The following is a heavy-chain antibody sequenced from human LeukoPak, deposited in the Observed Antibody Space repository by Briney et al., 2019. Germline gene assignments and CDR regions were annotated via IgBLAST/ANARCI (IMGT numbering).Heavy chain of an antibody. CDR1: GFTFSSYS. Sequence: GGSLRLSCAASGFTFSSYSMNWVRQAPGKGLEWVSYISSSSVTMYYADSVKGRFTISRDNAKNSLYLQMNSLRAEDTAVYYCARDYYSGSRDLDYWGQGTLVTVSS. CDR2: ISSSSVTM. D-gene: IGHD3-22*01. J-gene: IGHJ4*02. V-gene: IGHV3-48*01. CDR3: ARDYYSGSRDLDY.